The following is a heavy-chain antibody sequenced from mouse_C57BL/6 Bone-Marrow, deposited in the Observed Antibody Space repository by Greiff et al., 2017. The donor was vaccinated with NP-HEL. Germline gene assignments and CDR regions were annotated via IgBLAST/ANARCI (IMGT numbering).Heavy chain of an antibody. CDR1: GYTFTSYG. Sequence: QVQLQQSGAELARPGASVKLSCKASGYTFTSYGISWVKQRTGQGLEWIGEIYPRSGNTYYNEKFKGKATLTADKSSSTAYMELRSLTSEDSAVCFCARVWLRRRLAYWGQGTLVTVTA. CDR2: IYPRSGNT. CDR3: ARVWLRRRLAY. J-gene: IGHJ3*01. V-gene: IGHV1-81*01. D-gene: IGHD2-2*01.